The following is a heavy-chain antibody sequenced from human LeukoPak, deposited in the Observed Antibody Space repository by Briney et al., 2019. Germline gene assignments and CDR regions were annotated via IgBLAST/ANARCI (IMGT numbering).Heavy chain of an antibody. CDR2: IYPGDSDT. V-gene: IGHV5-51*01. CDR3: ARWSSWYASQQYYFDY. D-gene: IGHD6-13*01. Sequence: GESLKISCEGSGYSFTSYWIGWVRQMPGKGLEWMGIIYPGDSDTRYSPSFQGQVTISADKSINTAYLQWSSLKASDTAMYYCARWSSWYASQQYYFDYWGQGTLVTVSS. J-gene: IGHJ4*02. CDR1: GYSFTSYW.